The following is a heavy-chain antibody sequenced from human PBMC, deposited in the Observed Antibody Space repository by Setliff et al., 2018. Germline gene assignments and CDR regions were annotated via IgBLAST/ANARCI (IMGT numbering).Heavy chain of an antibody. CDR2: IYLGGSP. Sequence: SETLSLTCTVSGDSNDTDIWWSWVRQSPGKGLEWIGEIYLGGSPTYNPSLKSRVTISIYKSKNQLSLDLTSVTAADTAVYYCARNWHWGFDPWGRGALVTVSS. CDR1: GDSNDTDIW. V-gene: IGHV4-4*02. CDR3: ARNWHWGFDP. J-gene: IGHJ5*02. D-gene: IGHD1-7*01.